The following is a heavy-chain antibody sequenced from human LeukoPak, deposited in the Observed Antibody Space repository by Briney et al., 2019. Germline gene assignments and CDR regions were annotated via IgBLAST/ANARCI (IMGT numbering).Heavy chain of an antibody. V-gene: IGHV3-74*01. CDR2: INSDGSST. D-gene: IGHD3-3*01. CDR1: GFTFSSYW. CDR3: AREMAPISNDFWSGYSQGGYYYGMDV. Sequence: GGSLRLSCAASGFTFSSYWMHWVRQALGKGLVWVSRINSDGSSTSYADSVKGRFTISRDNAKNTLYLQMNSLRAEDTAVYYCAREMAPISNDFWSGYSQGGYYYGMDVWGQGTTVTVSS. J-gene: IGHJ6*02.